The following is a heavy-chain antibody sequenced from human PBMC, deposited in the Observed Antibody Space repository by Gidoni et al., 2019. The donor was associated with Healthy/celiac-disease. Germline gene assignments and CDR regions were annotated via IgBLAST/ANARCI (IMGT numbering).Heavy chain of an antibody. J-gene: IGHJ4*02. Sequence: QVQLVQSGAEVKMPGSSVKVSCKASGGTFSSYAISWVRQAPVQGLEWMGGIIPIFGTANYAQKFQGRVTITADESTSTAYMELSSLRSEDTAVYYCARSSWRPLLGGYFDYWGQGTLVTVSS. CDR2: IIPIFGTA. CDR1: GGTFSSYA. CDR3: ARSSWRPLLGGYFDY. V-gene: IGHV1-69*01. D-gene: IGHD2-15*01.